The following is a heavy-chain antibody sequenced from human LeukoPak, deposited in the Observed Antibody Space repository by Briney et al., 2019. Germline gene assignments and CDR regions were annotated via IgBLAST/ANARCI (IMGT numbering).Heavy chain of an antibody. CDR1: GYTFTSYG. V-gene: IGHV1-18*04. CDR3: AREQYDILTGWSSDY. J-gene: IGHJ4*02. D-gene: IGHD3-9*01. CDR2: ISAYNGNT. Sequence: ASVKVSCKASGYTFTSYGISWVRQAPGQGLEWMGWISAYNGNTNYAEKIQGRVTMTTDTSTSTAYMGLRSLRSDDTAVYYCAREQYDILTGWSSDYWGQGTLVTVSS.